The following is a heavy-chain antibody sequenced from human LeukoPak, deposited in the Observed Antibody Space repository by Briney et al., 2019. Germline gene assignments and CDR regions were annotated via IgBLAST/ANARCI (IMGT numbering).Heavy chain of an antibody. CDR1: GGSISSGDYY. D-gene: IGHD3-3*01. CDR2: IYYSGST. CDR3: ARPLNDITIFGVVIPDAFDI. V-gene: IGHV4-39*01. J-gene: IGHJ3*02. Sequence: TSQTLSLTCTVSGGSISSGDYYWGWIRQPPGKGLEWIGSIYYSGSTYYNPSLKSRVTISVDTSKNQFSLKLSSVTAADTAVYYCARPLNDITIFGVVIPDAFDIWGQGTMVTVSS.